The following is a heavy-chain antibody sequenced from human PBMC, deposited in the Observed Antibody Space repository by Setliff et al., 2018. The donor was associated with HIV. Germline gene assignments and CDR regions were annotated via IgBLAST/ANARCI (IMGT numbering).Heavy chain of an antibody. CDR3: ARDLRITLFGGDVYYYYGMDV. CDR2: IYHSGST. D-gene: IGHD3-3*01. Sequence: PSETLSLTCAVSGGSISSSNWWNWVRQPPGKGLEWIGEIYHSGSTNYNPSLKSRVIILADKSKNQLSLKLSSVTAADTAVYYCARDLRITLFGGDVYYYYGMDVWGQGTTVTVSS. V-gene: IGHV4-4*02. J-gene: IGHJ6*02. CDR1: GGSISSSNW.